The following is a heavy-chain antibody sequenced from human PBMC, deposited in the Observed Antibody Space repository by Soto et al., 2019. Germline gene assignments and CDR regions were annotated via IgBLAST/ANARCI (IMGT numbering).Heavy chain of an antibody. CDR2: IFPLTDIP. J-gene: IGHJ4*02. CDR3: ARGPLVVLNYFPS. CDR1: GGTFRNYP. V-gene: IGHV1-69*02. Sequence: QVQLVQSGPEVKKPGSSVKVSCKASGGTFRNYPINWVRQAPGQGLEWIGSIFPLTDIPDYAQNFQARLTISADRSTSTAYMELNSLTSDDTAMYFCARGPLVVLNYFPSWGQGTRVTVSS.